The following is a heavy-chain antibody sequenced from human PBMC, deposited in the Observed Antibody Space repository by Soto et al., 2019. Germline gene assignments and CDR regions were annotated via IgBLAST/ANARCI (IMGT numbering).Heavy chain of an antibody. J-gene: IGHJ6*02. V-gene: IGHV1-69*06. CDR3: ARRAVAPAPIGYFHYHLDV. CDR1: GGTFDNYA. D-gene: IGHD2-2*02. Sequence: QVQLVQSGAEVKKPGSSVKDSCKTSGGTFDNYAINWVRQAPGQGLEWMGGIIPIFGALNYAQKFQGRVTITADKSTSTAYMELGSLTSEDTAVYYCARRAVAPAPIGYFHYHLDVWGQGTTVTVSS. CDR2: IIPIFGAL.